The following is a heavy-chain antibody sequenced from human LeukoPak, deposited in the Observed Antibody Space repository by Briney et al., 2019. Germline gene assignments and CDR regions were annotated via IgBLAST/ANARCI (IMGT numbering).Heavy chain of an antibody. D-gene: IGHD3-22*01. V-gene: IGHV3-72*01. J-gene: IGHJ4*02. CDR3: ARGSSSGYYYFDY. CDR1: GFTFSDHY. CDR2: TRNKANSYTT. Sequence: RGSLRLSCAASGFTFSDHYMDWVRQAPGKGLEWVGRTRNKANSYTTEYAASVKGRFTISRDDSKNSLYLQMNSLKTEDAAVYYCARGSSSGYYYFDYWGQGTLVTVSS.